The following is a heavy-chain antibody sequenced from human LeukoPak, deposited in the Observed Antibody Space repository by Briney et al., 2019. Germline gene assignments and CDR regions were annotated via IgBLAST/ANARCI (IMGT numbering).Heavy chain of an antibody. CDR3: ARGLHRRCSGGICYKPFDY. CDR1: EFSVGSNY. D-gene: IGHD2-15*01. J-gene: IGHJ4*02. V-gene: IGHV3-66*01. CDR2: IYSGGST. Sequence: GGSLRLSCAASEFSVGSNYMTWVRQAPGKGLEWVSLIYSGGSTYYADSVKGRFTISRDNSKNTLYLQMNSLRAEDTAVYYCARGLHRRCSGGICYKPFDYWGQGTLVTVSS.